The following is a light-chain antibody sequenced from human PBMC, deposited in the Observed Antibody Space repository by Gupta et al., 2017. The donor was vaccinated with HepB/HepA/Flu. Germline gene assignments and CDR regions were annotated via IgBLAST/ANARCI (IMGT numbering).Light chain of an antibody. CDR2: GAS. J-gene: IGKJ3*01. CDR1: QSVSSSY. CDR3: QPWGT. V-gene: IGKV3-20*01. Sequence: EIVLTQSPGTLSLSPGERATLSCRTSQSVSSSYLAWYQQKPGQAPRLLIYGASSRATGIKDRFSGSGSGTDFTRTRSRMETEDFAGYEGQPWGTFGPGTKVDIK.